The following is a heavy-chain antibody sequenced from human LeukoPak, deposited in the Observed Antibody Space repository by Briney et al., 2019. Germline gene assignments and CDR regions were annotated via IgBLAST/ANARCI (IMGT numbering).Heavy chain of an antibody. V-gene: IGHV3-9*01. CDR3: AKDIGRGYNSGSLSDY. CDR1: GFTFHDYA. Sequence: GGSLRLSCAASGFTFHDYAMHWVRQAPGKGLEWVAGISWNSGHIGYADSVKGRFTISRDNAKNSLYLQMNSLRAEDTALYYCAKDIGRGYNSGSLSDYWGQGTLVTVSS. J-gene: IGHJ4*02. D-gene: IGHD5-18*01. CDR2: ISWNSGHI.